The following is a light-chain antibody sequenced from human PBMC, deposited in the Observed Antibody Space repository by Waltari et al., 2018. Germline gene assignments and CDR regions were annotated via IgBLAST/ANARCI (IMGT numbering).Light chain of an antibody. CDR2: EGN. V-gene: IGLV2-23*01. J-gene: IGLJ2*01. CDR1: SAIVGGYNL. Sequence: QSALTQPASVSGSPGPSITISCTGPSAIVGGYNLVSWYQQRPGEPPRLILYEGNRRPSGVSDRFSGSGSGNTASLTISGLQAEDEADYHCCSHASGASPFIRFGGGTKLAVL. CDR3: CSHASGASPFIR.